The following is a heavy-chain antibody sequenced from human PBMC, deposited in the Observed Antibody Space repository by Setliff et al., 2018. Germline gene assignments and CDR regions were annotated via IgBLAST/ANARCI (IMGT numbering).Heavy chain of an antibody. D-gene: IGHD1-26*01. V-gene: IGHV3-30*02. Sequence: GGSLRLSCGASGFTFSTHAMHWVRQAPGKGLEWVAMIWSDGGNKYHADSVKGRFTISRDNSKNTVYLQMNSLRAEDTAVYYCARDRMMWADWELLRVKYFQHWGQGTLVTVSS. CDR3: ARDRMMWADWELLRVKYFQH. CDR1: GFTFSTHA. CDR2: IWSDGGNK. J-gene: IGHJ1*01.